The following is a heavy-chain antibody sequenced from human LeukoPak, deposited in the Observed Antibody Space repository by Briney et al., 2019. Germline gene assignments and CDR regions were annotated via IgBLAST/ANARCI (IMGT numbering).Heavy chain of an antibody. Sequence: GGSLRLSCAASGFTFSSYSINWVRQAPGKGLEWVSSISSSSSYIYYADSVKGRFTISRDNAKNSLYLQMNSLRAEDTAVYYCARAPTYCSSTSCYRLRSIEPGDYWGQGTLVTVSS. CDR1: GFTFSSYS. CDR3: ARAPTYCSSTSCYRLRSIEPGDY. J-gene: IGHJ4*02. CDR2: ISSSSSYI. D-gene: IGHD2-2*01. V-gene: IGHV3-21*01.